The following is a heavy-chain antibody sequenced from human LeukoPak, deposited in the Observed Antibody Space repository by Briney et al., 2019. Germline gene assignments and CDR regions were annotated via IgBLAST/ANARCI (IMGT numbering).Heavy chain of an antibody. CDR2: INPNSGGT. CDR3: ARLSDSSGYYYLDY. Sequence: ASVKVSRKASGYTFTGCYMHWVRQAPGQGLEWMGWINPNSGGTNYAQKFQGRVTITRDTSISTAYMELSRLRSDETAVYYCARLSDSSGYYYLDYWGQGTMVTVSS. CDR1: GYTFTGCY. J-gene: IGHJ4*02. D-gene: IGHD3-22*01. V-gene: IGHV1-2*02.